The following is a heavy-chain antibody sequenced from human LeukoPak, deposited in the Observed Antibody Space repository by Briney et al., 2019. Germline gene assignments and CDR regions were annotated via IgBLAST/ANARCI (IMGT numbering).Heavy chain of an antibody. CDR3: TTDTEGYNTFDY. J-gene: IGHJ4*02. Sequence: GGSLRLSCAASGFTFSNAWMSWVRQAPGKGLEWVGRIRSKTDGGTTEYAAPVKGRFTISRDDSKNTLSLQTNSLKTEDTAVYYCTTDTEGYNTFDYWGQGTLVTVSS. CDR2: IRSKTDGGTT. V-gene: IGHV3-15*01. D-gene: IGHD5-24*01. CDR1: GFTFSNAW.